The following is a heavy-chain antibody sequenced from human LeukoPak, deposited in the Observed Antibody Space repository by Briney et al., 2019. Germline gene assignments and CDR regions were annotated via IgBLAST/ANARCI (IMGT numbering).Heavy chain of an antibody. CDR2: TIPILGIA. D-gene: IGHD3-10*01. Sequence: SVKVSCKASGGTFSSYAISWVRQAPGQGLEWMGRTIPILGIANYAQKFQGRVTITADKSTSTAYMELSSLRSEDTAVYYCAREVSFTMVRGPFDYWGQGTLVTVSS. CDR1: GGTFSSYA. J-gene: IGHJ4*02. CDR3: AREVSFTMVRGPFDY. V-gene: IGHV1-69*04.